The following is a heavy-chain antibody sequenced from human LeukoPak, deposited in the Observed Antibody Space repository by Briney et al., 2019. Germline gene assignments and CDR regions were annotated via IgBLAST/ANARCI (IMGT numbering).Heavy chain of an antibody. J-gene: IGHJ4*02. Sequence: SGPALVKPTQTLTLTCTFSGFSLSTSGMRVSWIRQPPGKALEWLARIDWDDDKFYSTSLKTRLTISKDTSKNQVVLTMTNMDPVDTATYYCARIKLHSSSPTPSYFDYWGQGTLVTVSS. V-gene: IGHV2-70*04. CDR1: GFSLSTSGMR. CDR2: IDWDDDK. CDR3: ARIKLHSSSPTPSYFDY. D-gene: IGHD6-6*01.